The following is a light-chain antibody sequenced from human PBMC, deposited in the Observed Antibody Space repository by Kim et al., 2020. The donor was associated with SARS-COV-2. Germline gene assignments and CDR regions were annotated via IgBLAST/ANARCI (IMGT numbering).Light chain of an antibody. J-gene: IGKJ4*01. CDR3: QQYNRSPGLT. CDR2: EAS. V-gene: IGKV1-5*03. Sequence: DIQMTQSPSTLSVSVGDRVTITCRASQGIGTWLAWYQQKPGKAPRLLIYEASNLDSGVPSRFSGSGSGTEFTLTISSLQTDDFATYYCQQYNRSPGLTFGGGTKVDIK. CDR1: QGIGTW.